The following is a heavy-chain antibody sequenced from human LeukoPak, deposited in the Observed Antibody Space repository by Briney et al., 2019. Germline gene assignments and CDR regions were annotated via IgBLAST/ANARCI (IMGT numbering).Heavy chain of an antibody. Sequence: GRSLRLSCAASGFTFSSYGMHWVRQAPGKGLEWVAVISYDGSNKYYADSVKGRFTISRDNSKNTLYLQMNSLRAEDTAVYYCAKDLRQWLVLGNYYYGMDVWGQGTTVTVSS. CDR1: GFTFSSYG. V-gene: IGHV3-30*18. CDR3: AKDLRQWLVLGNYYYGMDV. D-gene: IGHD6-19*01. J-gene: IGHJ6*02. CDR2: ISYDGSNK.